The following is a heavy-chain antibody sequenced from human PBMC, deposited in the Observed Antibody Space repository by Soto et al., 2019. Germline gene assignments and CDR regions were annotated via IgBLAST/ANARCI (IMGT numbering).Heavy chain of an antibody. Sequence: PSETLSLTCTVSGGSVTSANYYWSWIRQPPGKGLEWIGLVYNSGTTNYNPSLKSRVTISLDKSKSQFSLKLTSVTAADTSVYYCAREYSLAVVAPGYWGQGILVTVSS. D-gene: IGHD3-22*01. V-gene: IGHV4-61*01. CDR2: VYNSGTT. CDR3: AREYSLAVVAPGY. CDR1: GGSVTSANYY. J-gene: IGHJ4*02.